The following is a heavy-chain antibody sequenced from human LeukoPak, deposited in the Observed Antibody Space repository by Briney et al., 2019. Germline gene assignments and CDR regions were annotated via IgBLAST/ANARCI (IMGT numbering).Heavy chain of an antibody. CDR2: ITGSSTYI. D-gene: IGHD4-11*01. CDR3: ARDLTVTSTCWFDL. Sequence: PGGSLRLSCAVSGFTFSSYTMNWVSQAPGKGLEWVSSITGSSTYIYYADSVKGRFTISRDNAKNSLYLQMNNLGAEDTAVYYCARDLTVTSTCWFDLWGQGTLVTVSS. J-gene: IGHJ5*02. CDR1: GFTFSSYT. V-gene: IGHV3-21*01.